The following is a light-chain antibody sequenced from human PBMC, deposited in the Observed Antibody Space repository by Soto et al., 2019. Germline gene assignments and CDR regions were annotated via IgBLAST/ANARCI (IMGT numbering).Light chain of an antibody. J-gene: IGKJ2*01. V-gene: IGKV1-9*01. Sequence: DIQLTQSPSFLSASVGDRVTITCRASQGISSYLAWYQQKPGKAPKLLIYAASTLQSGVPSRFSGSRSGKEFTLTISSLQPEDFATYYCQQLNSYPYTFGQGTKLEIK. CDR3: QQLNSYPYT. CDR2: AAS. CDR1: QGISSY.